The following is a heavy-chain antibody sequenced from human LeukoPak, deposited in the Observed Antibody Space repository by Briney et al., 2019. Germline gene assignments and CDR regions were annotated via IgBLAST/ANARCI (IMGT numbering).Heavy chain of an antibody. Sequence: GGSLRLSCAASGFTFSSYAMHWVRQAPGKGLEWVAVISYDGSKKYYADSVKGRFTISRDNSKNTLYLQMNSLRAEDTAVYYCARSSSGFSDYWGQGTLVTVSS. CDR1: GFTFSSYA. CDR3: ARSSSGFSDY. D-gene: IGHD5-12*01. J-gene: IGHJ4*02. CDR2: ISYDGSKK. V-gene: IGHV3-30-3*01.